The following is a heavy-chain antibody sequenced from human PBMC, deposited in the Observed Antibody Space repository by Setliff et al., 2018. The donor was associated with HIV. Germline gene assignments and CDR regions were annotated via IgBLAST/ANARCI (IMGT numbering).Heavy chain of an antibody. CDR1: GGSISSHY. Sequence: SETLSLTCTVSGGSISSHYWSWIRQPPGKGLEWIGSIYYSGSTNYNPSLKSRVTISVDTSKNQFSLKLSSVTAADTAVYYCASSGTPHDWYFDLWGHGTLVTVSS. CDR2: IYYSGST. V-gene: IGHV4-59*11. D-gene: IGHD2-15*01. J-gene: IGHJ2*01. CDR3: ASSGTPHDWYFDL.